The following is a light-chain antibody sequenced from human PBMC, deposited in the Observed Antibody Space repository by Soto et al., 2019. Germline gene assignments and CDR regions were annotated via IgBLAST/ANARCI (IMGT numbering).Light chain of an antibody. J-gene: IGKJ2*01. V-gene: IGKV3-20*01. CDR2: IAS. Sequence: EVVLTQSPGTLSLSPGERATLSCGASQSVSRSYLAWYQQRPGQAPRLLIYIASSRATGIPDRFSGSGSGTDFTLTISRLEPEDFAVYYCQQYGSSPYTFGQGTKLEIK. CDR1: QSVSRSY. CDR3: QQYGSSPYT.